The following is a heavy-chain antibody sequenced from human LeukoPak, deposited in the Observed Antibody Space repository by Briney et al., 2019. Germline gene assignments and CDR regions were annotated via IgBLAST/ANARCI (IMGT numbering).Heavy chain of an antibody. Sequence: SGGSLRLSCAASGFTFSSYCMSWVRQAPGKGLEWVANINKDESEKYYVDSVKGRFTISRDNAKNSLYLQMNSLRAEDTAVYYCARECTGLTEWCMLGGYYYYGMDVWGQGTTVTVSS. V-gene: IGHV3-7*01. CDR1: GFTFSSYC. CDR3: ARECTGLTEWCMLGGYYYYGMDV. CDR2: INKDESEK. D-gene: IGHD2-8*01. J-gene: IGHJ6*02.